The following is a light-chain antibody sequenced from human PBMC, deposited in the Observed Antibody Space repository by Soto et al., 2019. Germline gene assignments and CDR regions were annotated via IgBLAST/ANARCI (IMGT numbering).Light chain of an antibody. V-gene: IGLV1-47*01. CDR2: RNN. Sequence: QSVLTQPPSASGTPGQRVTISCSGSSSNIGSNYVYWYQQLPRTAPKLLLYRNNQRPSGVPDRFSESKSGTSASLAISGLRSDDEADYYCAAWDDSLSGVVFGGGTKLTVL. J-gene: IGLJ2*01. CDR3: AAWDDSLSGVV. CDR1: SSNIGSNY.